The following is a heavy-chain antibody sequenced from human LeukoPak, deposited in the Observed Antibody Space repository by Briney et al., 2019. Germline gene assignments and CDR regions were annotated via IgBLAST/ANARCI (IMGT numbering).Heavy chain of an antibody. V-gene: IGHV3-7*01. CDR2: IKQDGSEK. D-gene: IGHD2-15*01. Sequence: PGGSLRLSCAASGFTFSSYWMSWVRQAPGKGLEWVANIKQDGSEKYYVDSVKGRFTISRDNAKNSLFPQMNSLRAEDTAVYYCARDPGYCSGGSCYRSYDYWGQGTLVTVSS. CDR3: ARDPGYCSGGSCYRSYDY. J-gene: IGHJ4*02. CDR1: GFTFSSYW.